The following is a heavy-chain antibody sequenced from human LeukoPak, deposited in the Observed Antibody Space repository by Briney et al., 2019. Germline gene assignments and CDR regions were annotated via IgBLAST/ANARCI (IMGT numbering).Heavy chain of an antibody. Sequence: SVKVSCKASGGTFISYAISWVRQAPGQGLEWMGGIIPIFGTANYAQKFQGRVTITADESTSTAYMELSSLRSEDTAVYYCANQDGSGPKPYYYYGMDVWGQGTTVTVSS. D-gene: IGHD3-10*01. CDR3: ANQDGSGPKPYYYYGMDV. J-gene: IGHJ6*02. V-gene: IGHV1-69*13. CDR2: IIPIFGTA. CDR1: GGTFISYA.